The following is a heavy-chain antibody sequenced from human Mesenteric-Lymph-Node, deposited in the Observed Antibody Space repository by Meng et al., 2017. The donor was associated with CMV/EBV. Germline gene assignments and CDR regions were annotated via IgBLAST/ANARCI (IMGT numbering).Heavy chain of an antibody. CDR2: NTSVGSYE. CDR1: GFTFSYHW. CDR3: ARGGWRLDMDYYFEF. J-gene: IGHJ4*02. D-gene: IGHD3-3*01. V-gene: IGHV3-74*01. Sequence: GESLKTSCAASGFTFSYHWLHWVRLAQGKGLVWVLRNTSVGSYEGYADSVKGRLTISRDNAKNSVYLQMNSLRAEDTALYYCARGGWRLDMDYYFEFGGQGTLVTVSS.